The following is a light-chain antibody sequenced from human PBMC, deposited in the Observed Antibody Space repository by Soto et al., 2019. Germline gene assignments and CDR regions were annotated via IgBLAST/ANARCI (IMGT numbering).Light chain of an antibody. V-gene: IGKV3-20*01. Sequence: EIVLTQFPGTLSLSPGERATLSCRASQSVSSSYLAWYQQKPGQAPRLLIYGASSRATSIPDRFSGSGSGTDFTLTNSRLEPEDFALYYCQQYGSSPWTFGQGTNVDIK. J-gene: IGKJ1*01. CDR1: QSVSSSY. CDR3: QQYGSSPWT. CDR2: GAS.